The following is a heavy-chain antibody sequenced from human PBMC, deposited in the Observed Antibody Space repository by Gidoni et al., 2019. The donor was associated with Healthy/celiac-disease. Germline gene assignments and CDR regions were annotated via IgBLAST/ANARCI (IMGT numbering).Heavy chain of an antibody. CDR2: INHSGST. D-gene: IGHD6-19*01. CDR3: ARVAGWYFIPYYGMDV. Sequence: QVQLKQWGAGLLKPSETLSLTCAVYGGSFSGYYWSWIRQPPGKGLEWIGEINHSGSTNYNPSLKSRVTISVDTSKNQFSLKLSSVTAADTAVYYCARVAGWYFIPYYGMDVWGQGTTVTVSS. CDR1: GGSFSGYY. V-gene: IGHV4-34*01. J-gene: IGHJ6*02.